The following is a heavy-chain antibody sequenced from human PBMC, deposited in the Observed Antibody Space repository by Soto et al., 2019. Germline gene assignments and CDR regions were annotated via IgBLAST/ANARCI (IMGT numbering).Heavy chain of an antibody. CDR3: ARDQYRGYSVGDSPYFDY. V-gene: IGHV3-66*01. J-gene: IGHJ4*02. D-gene: IGHD5-12*01. CDR1: GFTVSSNY. CDR2: IYSGGNT. Sequence: GGSLRLSCAASGFTVSSNYMSWVRQAPGKGLEWVSVIYSGGNTYYADSVKGRFTISRDNSKNTLYLQMNSLRAEDTAVYYCARDQYRGYSVGDSPYFDYWGQGTLVTVAA.